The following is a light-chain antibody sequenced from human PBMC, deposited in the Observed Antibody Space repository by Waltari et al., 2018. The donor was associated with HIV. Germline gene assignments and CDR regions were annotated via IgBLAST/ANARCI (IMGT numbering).Light chain of an antibody. J-gene: IGKJ1*01. CDR1: QGIATH. CDR2: AAS. V-gene: IGKV1-27*01. CDR3: QKYNSAPWT. Sequence: DIQMAQSPSSLSASVGDRVTIRCRARQGIATHLAWYQQKPGKVPKLLIYAASTLHSGVPSRFSGSGSGTDFTLTISSLQPEDVATYYCQKYNSAPWTFGQGTKVEIK.